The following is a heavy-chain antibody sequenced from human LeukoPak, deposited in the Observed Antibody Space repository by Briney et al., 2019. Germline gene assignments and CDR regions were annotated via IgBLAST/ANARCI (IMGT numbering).Heavy chain of an antibody. V-gene: IGHV4-39*07. CDR1: GGSLSSSSYY. D-gene: IGHD3-3*01. J-gene: IGHJ6*03. CDR3: AREARFLEWLTSYYYYYMDV. CDR2: IYYSGST. Sequence: PSETLSLTCTVSGGSLSSSSYYWGWIRQPPGKGLEWIGGIYYSGSTYYNPSLKSRVTISVDTSKNQFSLKLSSVTAADTAVYYCAREARFLEWLTSYYYYYMDVWGKGTTVTVSS.